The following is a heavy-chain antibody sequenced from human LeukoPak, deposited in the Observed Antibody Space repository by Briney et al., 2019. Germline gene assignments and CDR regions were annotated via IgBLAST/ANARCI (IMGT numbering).Heavy chain of an antibody. CDR3: AKEDIVVVPAAPGGLYYYYGMDV. CDR1: GYTFTSYA. Sequence: SCKASGYTFTSYAMSWVRQAPGKGLEWVSAISGSGGSTYYADSVKGRFTISRDNSKNTLYLQMNSLRAEDTAVYYCAKEDIVVVPAAPGGLYYYYGMDVWGQGTTVTVSS. V-gene: IGHV3-23*01. J-gene: IGHJ6*02. CDR2: ISGSGGST. D-gene: IGHD2-2*01.